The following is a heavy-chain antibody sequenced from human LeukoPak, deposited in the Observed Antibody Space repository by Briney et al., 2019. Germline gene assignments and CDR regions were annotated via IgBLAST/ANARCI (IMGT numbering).Heavy chain of an antibody. CDR1: GGSISNDY. CDR2: IYTRGST. D-gene: IGHD3-10*01. Sequence: SETLSLTCTVSGGSISNDYWSWIRQAAGKELEWIGRIYTRGSTNYNHSLKSRVTISLDKSKKQFSLNLNSVTAADTAVYYCARGGTYGSGRNQHTTLDYWGQGTLVTVSS. J-gene: IGHJ4*02. V-gene: IGHV4-4*07. CDR3: ARGGTYGSGRNQHTTLDY.